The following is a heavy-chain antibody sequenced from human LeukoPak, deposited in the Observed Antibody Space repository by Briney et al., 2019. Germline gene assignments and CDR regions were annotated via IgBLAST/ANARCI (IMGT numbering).Heavy chain of an antibody. V-gene: IGHV4-61*02. CDR1: GGSISSGNYY. Sequence: SETLSLTCSVSGGSISSGNYYWSWIRQPAGKGLEWNGRVYTSGSTNYNPSLKRRLTMSVDTSKNQFSLKLSSVSAADTAVYYCAMSVVMDADDAFGIWGQGTLVTVSS. D-gene: IGHD2-8*01. CDR2: VYTSGST. J-gene: IGHJ3*02. CDR3: AMSVVMDADDAFGI.